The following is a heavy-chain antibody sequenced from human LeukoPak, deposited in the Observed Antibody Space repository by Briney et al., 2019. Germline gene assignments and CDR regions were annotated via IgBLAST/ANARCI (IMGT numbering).Heavy chain of an antibody. V-gene: IGHV3-15*01. D-gene: IGHD6-13*01. J-gene: IGHJ4*02. CDR3: TGVSRSSWYDY. CDR1: GFAFSNAW. CDR2: IKSKTDGGTP. Sequence: PGGSLRLSCAASGFAFSNAWMSWVRQAPGKGLEWVGRIKSKTDGGTPDYAAPVKGRFTISRDDSKNTLYLQMNSLKTEDTAVYYCTGVSRSSWYDYWGQGTLVTVSS.